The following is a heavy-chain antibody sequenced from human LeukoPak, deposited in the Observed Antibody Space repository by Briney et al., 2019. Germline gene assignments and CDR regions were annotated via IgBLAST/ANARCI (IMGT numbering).Heavy chain of an antibody. CDR3: ARDREQLGDYFDY. Sequence: GGSLRLSCAASGFTFSSYAMHWVRQAPGKGLERVAVISYDGSNKYYADSVKGRFTISRDNSKNTLYLQMNSLRAEDTAVYYCARDREQLGDYFDYWGQGTLVTVSS. J-gene: IGHJ4*02. D-gene: IGHD1/OR15-1a*01. CDR1: GFTFSSYA. CDR2: ISYDGSNK. V-gene: IGHV3-30-3*01.